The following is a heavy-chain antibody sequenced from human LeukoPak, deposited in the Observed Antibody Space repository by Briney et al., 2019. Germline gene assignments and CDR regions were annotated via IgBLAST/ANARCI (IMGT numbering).Heavy chain of an antibody. V-gene: IGHV4-59*11. CDR3: AKDYCGGDCYSGWYFDL. J-gene: IGHJ2*01. CDR2: ISYSGST. CDR1: DDSFSSHY. Sequence: SETLSLTCTVSDDSFSSHYWTWIRQPPGKGLEWIGYISYSGSTNYNPSLKSRVTISVDTSKKQFSLRLTSVTAADTALYYCAKDYCGGDCYSGWYFDLWGRGTLVTVSS. D-gene: IGHD2-21*02.